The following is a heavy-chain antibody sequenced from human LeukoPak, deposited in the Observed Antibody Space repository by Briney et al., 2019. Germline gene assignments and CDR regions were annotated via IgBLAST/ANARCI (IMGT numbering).Heavy chain of an antibody. Sequence: GESLKISCRASGYTFTDYWFGWVRQMPGKGLEWMGIIYCDVSKTTYSPSFQSQVTISVDKSTSTAYLQWSSLKASDTAIYFCARRAELGMSYFDSWGQGALLVVSS. V-gene: IGHV5-51*01. J-gene: IGHJ4*02. CDR2: IYCDVSKT. D-gene: IGHD7-27*01. CDR1: GYTFTDYW. CDR3: ARRAELGMSYFDS.